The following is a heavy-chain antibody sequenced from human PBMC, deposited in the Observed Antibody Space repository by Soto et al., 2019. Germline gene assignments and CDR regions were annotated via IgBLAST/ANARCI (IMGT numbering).Heavy chain of an antibody. CDR2: TYYRSKWYY. Sequence: SQTLSLTCAITGDSVSSNSAGWSWVRQSPSRGLEWLGRTYYRSKWYYEYAVSVRGRITINPDTSKNQYSLQLNSVTPEDTAVYFCARGEQYSATIFEYWGPGTLVT. CDR3: ARGEQYSATIFEY. J-gene: IGHJ4*01. V-gene: IGHV6-1*01. D-gene: IGHD5-12*01. CDR1: GDSVSSNSAG.